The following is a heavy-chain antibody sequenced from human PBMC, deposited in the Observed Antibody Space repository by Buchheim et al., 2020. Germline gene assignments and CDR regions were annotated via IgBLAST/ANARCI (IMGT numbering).Heavy chain of an antibody. CDR1: GYTFTSYY. D-gene: IGHD2-21*02. J-gene: IGHJ4*02. Sequence: QVQLVQSGAEVKKPGASVKVSCKASGYTFTSYYMHWVRQAPGQGLEWMGIINPSGGSTSYAQTFQGRVTMTRDTSTSTVYMELSSLRSEDTAVYYCAKISSCGGDCYYAFDYWGQGTL. CDR3: AKISSCGGDCYYAFDY. CDR2: INPSGGST. V-gene: IGHV1-46*01.